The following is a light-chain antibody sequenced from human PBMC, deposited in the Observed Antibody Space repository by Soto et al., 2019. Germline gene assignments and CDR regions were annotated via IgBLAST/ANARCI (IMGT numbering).Light chain of an antibody. CDR2: DVY. Sequence: EIVMTQSPATLSVSPGEGVTLSCRASQSIIDNLAWYQQKPGQTPRLLIYDVYSRASGIPAGFSGSSSGTDYSLTFSRLQSEDSAGYYCQKYFDWPLTFGGGTNVEI. CDR1: QSIIDN. V-gene: IGKV3-15*01. CDR3: QKYFDWPLT. J-gene: IGKJ4*01.